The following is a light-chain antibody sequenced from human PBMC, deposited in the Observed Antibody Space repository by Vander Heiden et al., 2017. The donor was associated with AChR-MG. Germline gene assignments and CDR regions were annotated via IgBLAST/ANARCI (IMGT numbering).Light chain of an antibody. J-gene: IGLJ3*02. CDR2: EHT. CDR1: SGSIAANY. Sequence: FMLTQRHSVSESPGKTVIISCTRRSGSIAANYVQWYQQRPGIAPTMVIYEHTLRPSGVPDRFSGSIDYSSNSASLTISGLKTEDEADYYCQSFESSPWVFGGGTKLSVL. CDR3: QSFESSPWV. V-gene: IGLV6-57*03.